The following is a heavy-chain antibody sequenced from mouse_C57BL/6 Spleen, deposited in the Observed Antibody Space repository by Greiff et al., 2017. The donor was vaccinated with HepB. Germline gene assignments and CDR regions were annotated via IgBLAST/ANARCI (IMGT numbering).Heavy chain of an antibody. Sequence: LVESGPELVKPGASVKISCKASGYAFSSSWMNWVKQRPGKGLEWIGRIYPGDGDTNYNGKFKGKATLTADKSSSTAYMQLSSLTSEDSAVYFCARADLGHFDYWGQGTTLTVSS. V-gene: IGHV1-82*01. D-gene: IGHD4-1*01. CDR1: GYAFSSSW. CDR3: ARADLGHFDY. J-gene: IGHJ2*01. CDR2: IYPGDGDT.